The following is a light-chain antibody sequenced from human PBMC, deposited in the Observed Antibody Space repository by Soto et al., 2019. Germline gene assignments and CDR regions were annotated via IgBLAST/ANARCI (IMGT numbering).Light chain of an antibody. V-gene: IGKV3-15*01. CDR2: RAS. Sequence: EIVLTQSPGTLSLSPGERATLSCRASQSVSSNYLAWYQQKPGQAPKVLIYRASTRATGIPARFSGSGSGTEFTLTISSLQSEDFAVYYCQQYNNWWTFGQGTKVDIK. CDR3: QQYNNWWT. J-gene: IGKJ1*01. CDR1: QSVSSN.